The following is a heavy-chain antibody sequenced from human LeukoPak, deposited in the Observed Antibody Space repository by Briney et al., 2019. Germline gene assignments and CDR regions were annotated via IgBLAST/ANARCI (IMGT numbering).Heavy chain of an antibody. CDR2: IYYSGST. CDR1: GGSFSGYY. V-gene: IGHV4-34*01. D-gene: IGHD6-6*01. CDR3: ARARGIAARPGWFDP. J-gene: IGHJ5*02. Sequence: SETLSLTCAVYGGSFSGYYWSWIRQPPGKGLEWIGYIYYSGSTYYNPSLKSRVTISVDTSKNQFSLKLSSVTAADTAVYYCARARGIAARPGWFDPWGQGTLVTVSS.